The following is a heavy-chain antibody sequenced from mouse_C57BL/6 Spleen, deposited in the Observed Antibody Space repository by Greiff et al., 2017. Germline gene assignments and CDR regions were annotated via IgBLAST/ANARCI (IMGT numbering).Heavy chain of an antibody. J-gene: IGHJ2*01. Sequence: QVQLQQSGAELARPGASVTLSCKASGYTFTSSGISLVKQRTGQGLEWIGEIYPRSGNTYYNGKFKGKATLTADKSSSTAYMELRSLTSEDSAVXVCARHGNYSDFDYWGQGTTLTVSS. D-gene: IGHD2-1*01. CDR2: IYPRSGNT. V-gene: IGHV1-81*01. CDR3: ARHGNYSDFDY. CDR1: GYTFTSSG.